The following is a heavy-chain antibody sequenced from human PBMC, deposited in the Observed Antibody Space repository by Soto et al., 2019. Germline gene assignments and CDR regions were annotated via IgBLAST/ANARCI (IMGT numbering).Heavy chain of an antibody. CDR3: ARNVLAGLDY. J-gene: IGHJ4*02. V-gene: IGHV4-4*07. CDR2: IYSSGTT. Sequence: LCGGSINGFYWSWIRQPAGKGLEWMGRIYSSGTTNHNPALKSRVTMSVDTSRNQFSLKLSSVTAADTAVYYCARNVLAGLDYWGQGTLVTVSS. CDR1: GGSINGFY. D-gene: IGHD3-3*01.